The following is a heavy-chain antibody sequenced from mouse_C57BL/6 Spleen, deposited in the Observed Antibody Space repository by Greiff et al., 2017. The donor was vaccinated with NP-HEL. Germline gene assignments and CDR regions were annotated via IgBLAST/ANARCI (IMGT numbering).Heavy chain of an antibody. V-gene: IGHV5-6*01. Sequence: EVQVVESGGDLVKPGGSLKLSCAASGFTFSSYGMSWVRQTPDKRLEWVATISSGGSYTYYPDSVKGRFTISRDNAKNTLYLQISSLKSEDTAMYYCARQGTTVVDWYFDVWGTGTTVTVSS. CDR3: ARQGTTVVDWYFDV. D-gene: IGHD1-1*01. J-gene: IGHJ1*03. CDR1: GFTFSSYG. CDR2: ISSGGSYT.